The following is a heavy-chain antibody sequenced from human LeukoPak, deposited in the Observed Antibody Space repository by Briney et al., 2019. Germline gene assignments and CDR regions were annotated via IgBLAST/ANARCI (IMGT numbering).Heavy chain of an antibody. D-gene: IGHD4-23*01. CDR1: GFTVSNNY. CDR3: ARAGNLDN. Sequence: GGSLRLSCAASGFTVSNNYMRWVRQAPGKGLHWVSLIYSGGSTYYADSVKGRFIISRDNAKNSLNLQMNSLRAEDTAVYYCARAGNLDNWGQGTLVTVSS. J-gene: IGHJ4*02. CDR2: IYSGGST. V-gene: IGHV3-66*01.